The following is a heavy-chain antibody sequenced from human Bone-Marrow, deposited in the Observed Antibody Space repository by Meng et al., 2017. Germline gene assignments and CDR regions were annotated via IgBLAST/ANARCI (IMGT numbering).Heavy chain of an antibody. CDR2: INPNSGGT. CDR1: GYTFTGYY. V-gene: IGHV1-2*06. CDR3: ARDLTGDEDY. J-gene: IGHJ4*02. D-gene: IGHD7-27*01. Sequence: QVMLVQSGAEVKKPGDSVKVSGKAAGYTFTGYYMHWVRQAPGQGLEWMGRINPNSGGTNYAQKFQGRVTMTRDTSISTAYMELSRLRSDDTAVYYCARDLTGDEDYWGQGTLVTVSS.